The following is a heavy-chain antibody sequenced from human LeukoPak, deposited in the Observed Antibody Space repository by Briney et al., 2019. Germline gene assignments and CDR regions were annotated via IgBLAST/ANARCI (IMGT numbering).Heavy chain of an antibody. Sequence: SEPLSLTCTVSGGSISSTSYYWGWIRQPPGKGLEWIGSAYYSGSTYYNPSLKSRVTISVDTSKNQFSLKLSSVTAADTAVYYCARQYGGSLRSFDPWGQGTLVSVSS. CDR3: ARQYGGSLRSFDP. CDR2: AYYSGST. D-gene: IGHD2-15*01. J-gene: IGHJ5*02. V-gene: IGHV4-39*01. CDR1: GGSISSTSYY.